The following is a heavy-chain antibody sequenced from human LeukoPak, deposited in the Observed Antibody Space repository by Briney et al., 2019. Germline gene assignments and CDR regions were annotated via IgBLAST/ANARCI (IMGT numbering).Heavy chain of an antibody. D-gene: IGHD3-22*01. CDR1: GGSISSGDYY. V-gene: IGHV4-30-4*08. Sequence: PSQTLSLTSTVSGGSISSGDYYWSWIRQPPGKGLEWIGYIYYSGSTYYNPSLKSRVTISVDTSKNQFSLKLSSVTAADTAVYYCARDIDSDYYDSSGYYDYWGQGTLVTVSS. CDR2: IYYSGST. CDR3: ARDIDSDYYDSSGYYDY. J-gene: IGHJ4*02.